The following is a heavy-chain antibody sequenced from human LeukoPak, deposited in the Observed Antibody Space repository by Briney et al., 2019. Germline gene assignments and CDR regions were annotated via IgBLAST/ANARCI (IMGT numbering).Heavy chain of an antibody. CDR3: AREGYYYDSSGYYPNAFDI. CDR2: ISAYNGNT. V-gene: IGHV1-18*01. CDR1: GYTFTSYG. Sequence: ASVKVSCKASGYTFTSYGISWVRQAPGQGLEWMGWISAYNGNTNYAQKLQGRVTMTRDMSTSTVYTELSSLRSEDTAVYYCAREGYYYDSSGYYPNAFDIWGQGTMVTVSS. D-gene: IGHD3-22*01. J-gene: IGHJ3*02.